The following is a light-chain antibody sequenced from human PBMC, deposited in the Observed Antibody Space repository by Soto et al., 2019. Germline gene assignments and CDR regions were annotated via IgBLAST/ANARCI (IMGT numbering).Light chain of an antibody. Sequence: QSVLTQPPSVSAAPGQKVTISCSGSSSNVGGNYVSWYQVLPQKAPKLLIYDNHKRHSGIPDRFSGSKSGTSATMGITDLQTGDEAEYYCGTWDNRLDTVVFGGGTKLTVL. V-gene: IGLV1-51*01. CDR3: GTWDNRLDTVV. CDR2: DNH. J-gene: IGLJ2*01. CDR1: SSNVGGNY.